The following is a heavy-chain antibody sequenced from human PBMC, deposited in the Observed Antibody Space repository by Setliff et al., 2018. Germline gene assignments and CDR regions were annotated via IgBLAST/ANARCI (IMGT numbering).Heavy chain of an antibody. CDR2: INYRGST. CDR1: GGPISSSNYY. V-gene: IGHV4-39*01. CDR3: ARGINTVSWTPKY. D-gene: IGHD2-2*02. J-gene: IGHJ4*02. Sequence: ASETLSLTCTVSGGPISSSNYYWGWIRQPPGKGLEWIGSINYRGSTHDNPSLEGRITMSVDTSNNRFSLKLTSVTAADTAVYYCARGINTVSWTPKYWGQGIQVTVSS.